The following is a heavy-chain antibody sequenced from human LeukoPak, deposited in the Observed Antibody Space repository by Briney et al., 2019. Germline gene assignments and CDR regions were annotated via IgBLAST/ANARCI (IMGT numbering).Heavy chain of an antibody. V-gene: IGHV4-4*07. J-gene: IGHJ4*02. D-gene: IGHD3-3*01. Sequence: SETLSLTCTVSGGSLSSYYWSWIRQPVGKGLEWIGRIYTSGSTNYNPPLKSRVTMSVDTSKSQFSLRLSSVTAADTAVYYCARQAIFGVVDYWGQGTLVTVSS. CDR1: GGSLSSYY. CDR2: IYTSGST. CDR3: ARQAIFGVVDY.